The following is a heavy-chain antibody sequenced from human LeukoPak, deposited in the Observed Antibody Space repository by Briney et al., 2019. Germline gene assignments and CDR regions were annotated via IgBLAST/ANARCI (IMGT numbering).Heavy chain of an antibody. CDR3: ARDGNLGRFLEWAPLTNYYYYYMDV. D-gene: IGHD3-3*01. V-gene: IGHV4-59*01. CDR2: IYYSGST. CDR1: GGSISSYY. Sequence: SETLSLTCTVSGGSISSYYWSWIRQPPGKGLEWIGYIYYSGSTNYNPSLKSRVTISVDTSKNQFSLKLSSVTAADTAVYYCARDGNLGRFLEWAPLTNYYYYYMDVWGKGTTVTVSS. J-gene: IGHJ6*03.